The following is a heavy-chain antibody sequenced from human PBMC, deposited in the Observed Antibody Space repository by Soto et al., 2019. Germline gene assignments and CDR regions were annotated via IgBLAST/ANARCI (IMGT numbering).Heavy chain of an antibody. Sequence: PVGSLRLSCAASGFTFSSYWMHWVRQAPGKGLVWVSRINSDGSSTSYADSVKGRFTISRDNAKNTLYLQMNSLRAEDTAVYYCARGNYGTVFQNWFDPWGQGTLVTVSS. V-gene: IGHV3-74*01. CDR2: INSDGSST. J-gene: IGHJ5*02. CDR3: ARGNYGTVFQNWFDP. D-gene: IGHD1-7*01. CDR1: GFTFSSYW.